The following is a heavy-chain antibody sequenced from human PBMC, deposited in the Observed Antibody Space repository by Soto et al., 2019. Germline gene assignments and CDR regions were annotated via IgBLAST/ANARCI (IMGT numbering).Heavy chain of an antibody. J-gene: IGHJ6*02. Sequence: GGPLRLSCAASGFTFSSYAMSWVRQAPGKGLEWVSAISGSGGSTYYADSVKGRFTISRDNSKNTLYLQMNSLKAEETAVNYCANGGYSYGIYYYYGMDVWGQGTTVTVSS. CDR3: ANGGYSYGIYYYYGMDV. CDR1: GFTFSSYA. CDR2: ISGSGGST. V-gene: IGHV3-23*01. D-gene: IGHD5-18*01.